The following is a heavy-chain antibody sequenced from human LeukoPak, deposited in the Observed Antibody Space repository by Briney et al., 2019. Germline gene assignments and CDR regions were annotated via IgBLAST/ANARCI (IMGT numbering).Heavy chain of an antibody. CDR2: INPSGGST. CDR3: ARGLFRTNNYGMDV. V-gene: IGHV1-46*01. D-gene: IGHD2-8*01. Sequence: GASVKVSCKASGYTFTSYYMHWVRQAPGQGLEWMGIINPSGGSTSYAQKLQGRVTMTTDTSTSTAYMELRSLRSDDTAVYYCARGLFRTNNYGMDVWGQGTTVTVSS. J-gene: IGHJ6*02. CDR1: GYTFTSYY.